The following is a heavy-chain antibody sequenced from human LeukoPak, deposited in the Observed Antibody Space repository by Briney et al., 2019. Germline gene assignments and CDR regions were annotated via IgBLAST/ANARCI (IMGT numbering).Heavy chain of an antibody. D-gene: IGHD2-15*01. CDR1: GGSISSSSYY. Sequence: SETLSLTCTVSGGSISSSSYYWGWIRQPPGKGLEWIGSIYYSGSTNYNPSLKSRVTISVDTSKNQFSLKLSSVTAADTAVYYCARLVCSGGSCYGAFDIWGQGTMVTVSS. CDR3: ARLVCSGGSCYGAFDI. V-gene: IGHV4-39*01. CDR2: IYYSGST. J-gene: IGHJ3*02.